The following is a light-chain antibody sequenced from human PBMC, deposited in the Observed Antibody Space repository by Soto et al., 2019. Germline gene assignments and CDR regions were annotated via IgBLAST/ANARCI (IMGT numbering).Light chain of an antibody. CDR3: CSYSGSDSLL. Sequence: QSALTQPRSVSGSPGESVTISCSGTSRGVGSYNYVSWYQQYPGKTPKVMIYDVSERPSEVPVRFSGSKSGNTASLTISGLHAQDEAEYFCCSYSGSDSLLFGAGTKLTVL. CDR2: DVS. V-gene: IGLV2-11*01. J-gene: IGLJ2*01. CDR1: SRGVGSYNY.